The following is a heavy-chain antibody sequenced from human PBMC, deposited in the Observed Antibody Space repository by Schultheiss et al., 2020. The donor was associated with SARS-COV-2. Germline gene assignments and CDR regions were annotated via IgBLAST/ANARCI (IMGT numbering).Heavy chain of an antibody. CDR1: RFIVSSNY. D-gene: IGHD1-26*01. CDR3: VKGVGVYYYYGMDV. CDR2: ISSNGGST. J-gene: IGHJ6*02. V-gene: IGHV3-64D*06. Sequence: GESLKISCAASRFIVSSNYMSWVRQAPGKGLEYVSAISSNGGSTYYADSVKGRFTISRDNSKNTLYLQMSSLRAEDTAVYYCVKGVGVYYYYGMDVWGQGTTVTVSS.